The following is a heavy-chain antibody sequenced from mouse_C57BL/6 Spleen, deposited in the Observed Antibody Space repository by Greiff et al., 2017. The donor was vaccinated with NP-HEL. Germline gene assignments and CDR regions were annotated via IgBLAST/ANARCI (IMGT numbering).Heavy chain of an antibody. D-gene: IGHD2-3*01. J-gene: IGHJ4*01. CDR1: GYAFSSSW. CDR3: ARGNDGYSYYAMDY. V-gene: IGHV1-82*01. Sequence: VQLQQSGPELVKPGASVKISCKASGYAFSSSWMNWVKQRPGKGLEWIGRIYPGDGDTNYNGKFKGKATLTADKSSSTAYMQLSSLTSEDSAVYFCARGNDGYSYYAMDYWGQGTSVTVSS. CDR2: IYPGDGDT.